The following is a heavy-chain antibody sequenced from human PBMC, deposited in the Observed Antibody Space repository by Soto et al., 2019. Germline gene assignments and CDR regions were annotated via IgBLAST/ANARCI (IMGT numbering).Heavy chain of an antibody. V-gene: IGHV1-69*01. J-gene: IGHJ4*02. CDR3: TRVAYCGGDCYSGYFDY. D-gene: IGHD2-21*02. Sequence: QVQLVQSGAEVKKPGSSVKVSCKASGGTFSSYAISWVRQAPGQGLEWMGGIIPIFGTANYAQKFQGRVTSTADESTSTAYMELSSLRSEDTAVYYCTRVAYCGGDCYSGYFDYWGQGTLVTVSS. CDR2: IIPIFGTA. CDR1: GGTFSSYA.